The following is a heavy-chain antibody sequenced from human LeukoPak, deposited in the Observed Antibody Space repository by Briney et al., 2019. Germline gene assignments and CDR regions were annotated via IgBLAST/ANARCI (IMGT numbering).Heavy chain of an antibody. CDR1: GYSISSGYY. CDR3: AKVLAAAGLFDY. CDR2: IYHSGST. V-gene: IGHV4-38-2*02. Sequence: SETLSLTCTVSGYSISSGYYWGWIRQPPGKGLEWIGSIYHSGSTYYNPSLKSRVTISVDMSKNQFSLKLSSVTAADTAVYYCAKVLAAAGLFDYWGQGTLVTVSS. D-gene: IGHD6-13*01. J-gene: IGHJ4*02.